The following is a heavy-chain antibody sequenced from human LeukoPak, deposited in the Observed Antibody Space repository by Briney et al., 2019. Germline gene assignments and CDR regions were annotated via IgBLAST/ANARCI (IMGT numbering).Heavy chain of an antibody. CDR2: TRKKSNSYTT. D-gene: IGHD1-26*01. V-gene: IGHV3-72*01. CDR3: TRVVLVGTTYSYFDY. J-gene: IGHJ4*02. Sequence: GGSLRLSCAASGFTFSDHYMDWVRQAPGKGLEWVGRTRKKSNSYTTEYAASVKGRFTISRDDSKNSLYLQMNSLKAEDTAVYYCTRVVLVGTTYSYFDYWGQGTLVTVSS. CDR1: GFTFSDHY.